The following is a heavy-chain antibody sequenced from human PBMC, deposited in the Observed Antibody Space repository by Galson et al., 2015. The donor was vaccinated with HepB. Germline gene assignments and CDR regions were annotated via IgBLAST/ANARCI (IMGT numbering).Heavy chain of an antibody. CDR2: ISRTSINI. V-gene: IGHV3-21*01. D-gene: IGHD2-2*01. J-gene: IGHJ6*02. CDR3: TRDVGNTKTYQYHGMDV. Sequence: SLRLSCAASGFTFSDHSMNWVRQAPGKGLEWVSSISRTSININYADSLKGRYTISRDNAKTSLYLQMNSLRAEDTAVYYCTRDVGNTKTYQYHGMDVWGQGTTITVSS. CDR1: GFTFSDHS.